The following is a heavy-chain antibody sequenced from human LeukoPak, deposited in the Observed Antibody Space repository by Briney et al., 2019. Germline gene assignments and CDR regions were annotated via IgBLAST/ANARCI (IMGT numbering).Heavy chain of an antibody. J-gene: IGHJ4*02. CDR3: AREVISYPLAVAGWFDY. V-gene: IGHV4-39*07. CDR1: GGSISSSSYY. CDR2: IYYSGST. Sequence: ASETLSLTCTVSGGSISSSSYYWGWIRQPPGKGLEWIGSIYYSGSTYYNPSLKSRVTISVDTSKNQFSLKLSSVTAADTAVYYCAREVISYPLAVAGWFDYWGQGTLVTVSS. D-gene: IGHD6-19*01.